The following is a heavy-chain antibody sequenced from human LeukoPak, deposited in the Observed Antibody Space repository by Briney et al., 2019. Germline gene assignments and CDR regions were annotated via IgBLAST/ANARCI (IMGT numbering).Heavy chain of an antibody. J-gene: IGHJ4*02. CDR3: ARGGLYYGSGSYTLDY. CDR1: GFTFSSYA. D-gene: IGHD3-10*01. CDR2: ISYDGSNK. Sequence: GRSLRLSCAASGFTFSSYAMHWVRQAPGKGLEWVAVISYDGSNKYYADSVKGRFTISRDNSKNTLYLQMNSLRAEDTAVYYCARGGLYYGSGSYTLDYWGQGTLVTVSS. V-gene: IGHV3-30-3*01.